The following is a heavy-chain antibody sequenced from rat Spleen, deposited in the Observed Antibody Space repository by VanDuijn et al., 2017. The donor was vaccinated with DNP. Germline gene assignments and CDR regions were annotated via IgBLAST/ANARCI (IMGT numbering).Heavy chain of an antibody. CDR1: GYIFTTYY. CDR2: INMGSGGT. D-gene: IGHD4-3*01. J-gene: IGHJ3*01. Sequence: QIQLQQSGAELAKPGSSVQISCKASGYIFTTYYIGWIKQTTGQGLEYVGYINMGSGGTDYNAKFKGKATLTVDKSSSTAFMQLSSLTPDDSAVYYCARYNSGWFAYWGQGTLVTVSS. V-gene: IGHV1-43*01. CDR3: ARYNSGWFAY.